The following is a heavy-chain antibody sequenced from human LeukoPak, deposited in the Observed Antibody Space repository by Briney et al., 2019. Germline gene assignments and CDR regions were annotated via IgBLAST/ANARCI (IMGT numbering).Heavy chain of an antibody. V-gene: IGHV4-30-2*01. CDR2: IYHSGST. CDR3: ARERKQLVRTAFDI. CDR1: GGSISSGGYY. J-gene: IGHJ3*02. Sequence: SETLSLTCTVSGGSISSGGYYWSWIRQPPGKGLEWIGYIYHSGSTYYNPSLKSRVTISVDRSKNQFSLKLSSVTAADTAVYYCARERKQLVRTAFDIWGQGTMVTVSS. D-gene: IGHD6-13*01.